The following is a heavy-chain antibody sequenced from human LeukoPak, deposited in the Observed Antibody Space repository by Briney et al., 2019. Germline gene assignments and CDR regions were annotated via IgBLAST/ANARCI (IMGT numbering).Heavy chain of an antibody. Sequence: GRSLRLSCVASGFPFSSYTRHWVRQAPGKGLEWVAVIWYDGSNKYYADSVKGRFTISRDNSKNTLYLQMNSLRAEDTAVYYCAKSQLINMVRGVIDYWGQGTLVTVSS. CDR3: AKSQLINMVRGVIDY. CDR2: IWYDGSNK. CDR1: GFPFSSYT. D-gene: IGHD3-10*01. J-gene: IGHJ4*02. V-gene: IGHV3-33*06.